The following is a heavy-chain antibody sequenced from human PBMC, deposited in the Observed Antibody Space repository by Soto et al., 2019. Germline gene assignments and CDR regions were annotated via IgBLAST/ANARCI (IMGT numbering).Heavy chain of an antibody. CDR2: ISWDGGST. V-gene: IGHV3-43D*04. Sequence: EVQLVESGGVVVQPGGSLRLSCAASGFTFDDYAMHWVRQAPGKGLEWVSLISWDGGSTYYADSVKGRFTISRDNSKNTLYLQMNSLRAEDTALYYCAKDAHKTSGYSSSWYYIDYYDGMDVWGQGTTVTVSS. CDR3: AKDAHKTSGYSSSWYYIDYYDGMDV. CDR1: GFTFDDYA. D-gene: IGHD6-13*01. J-gene: IGHJ6*02.